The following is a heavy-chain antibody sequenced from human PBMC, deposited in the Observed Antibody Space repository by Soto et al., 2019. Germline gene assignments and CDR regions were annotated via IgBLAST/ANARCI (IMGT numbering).Heavy chain of an antibody. CDR2: INAGNGNT. CDR1: GYTFTGYY. V-gene: IGHV1-3*01. CDR3: ARDSEDIVIVPAAYIFDY. J-gene: IGHJ4*02. Sequence: ASVKVSCKASGYTFTGYYMHWVRQAPGQGLEWMGWINAGNGNTKYSQKFQGRVTITRDTSASTAYMELSSLRSEDTAVYYCARDSEDIVIVPAAYIFDYWGQGTLDTVSS. D-gene: IGHD2-2*01.